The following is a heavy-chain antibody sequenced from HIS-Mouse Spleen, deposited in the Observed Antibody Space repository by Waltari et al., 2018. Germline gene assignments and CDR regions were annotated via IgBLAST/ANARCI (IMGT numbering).Heavy chain of an antibody. CDR1: GGSISSSSYY. Sequence: QLQMQESCPGLVKPSETLSLTCTVSGGSISSSSYYLGWIRQPPGKGLEWIGSIYYSGSTYYNPSLKSRVTISVDTSKNQFSLKLSSVTAADTAVYYCAREIPYSSSWYDWYFDLWGRGTLVTVSS. J-gene: IGHJ2*01. V-gene: IGHV4-39*07. CDR3: AREIPYSSSWYDWYFDL. CDR2: IYYSGST. D-gene: IGHD6-13*01.